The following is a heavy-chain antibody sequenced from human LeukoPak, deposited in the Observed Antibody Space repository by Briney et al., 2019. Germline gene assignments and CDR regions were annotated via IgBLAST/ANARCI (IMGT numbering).Heavy chain of an antibody. CDR1: GYTLTELS. V-gene: IGHV1-24*01. D-gene: IGHD2-15*01. Sequence: GASVKVSCKVSGYTLTELSLHWVRQAPGKGLEWMGGFDLEDGETIYAQKFQDRVTMTEDTSRETAYMELSSLRSEDTAVYYCATMKVVPQPAYDYYYYGMDVWGQGTTVTVSS. CDR2: FDLEDGET. J-gene: IGHJ6*02. CDR3: ATMKVVPQPAYDYYYYGMDV.